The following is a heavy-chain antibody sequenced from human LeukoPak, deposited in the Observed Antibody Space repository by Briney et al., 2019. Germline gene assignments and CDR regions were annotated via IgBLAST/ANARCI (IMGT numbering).Heavy chain of an antibody. J-gene: IGHJ4*02. V-gene: IGHV3-9*01. CDR3: AKDREQWLDHFDY. D-gene: IGHD6-19*01. CDR2: ISWNSGSI. Sequence: GRSLRLSCAASGFTFDDYAMHWVRQAPGKGPEWVSGISWNSGSIGYADSVKGRFTISRDNAKNSLYLQMNSLRAEDTALYYCAKDREQWLDHFDYWGQGTLVTVSS. CDR1: GFTFDDYA.